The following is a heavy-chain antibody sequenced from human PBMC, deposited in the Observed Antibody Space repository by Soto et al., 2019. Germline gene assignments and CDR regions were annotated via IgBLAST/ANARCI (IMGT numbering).Heavy chain of an antibody. D-gene: IGHD2-15*01. CDR3: AKVVVQATQPRYYFYGMDV. CDR1: GFNFAEYA. V-gene: IGHV3-9*01. Sequence: EVQLVESGGGLVQPGRSLRLSCAASGFNFAEYAMHWVRQIPGKGLEWVSGISWDGGRIGYADSVKGRFTISRDNAKKSLFLQMNSLRPEDTALYYCAKVVVQATQPRYYFYGMDVWGQVTTVTVSS. J-gene: IGHJ6*02. CDR2: ISWDGGRI.